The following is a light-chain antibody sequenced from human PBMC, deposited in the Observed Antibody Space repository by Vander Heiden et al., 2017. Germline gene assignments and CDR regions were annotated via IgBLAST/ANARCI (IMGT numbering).Light chain of an antibody. CDR3: QHGYSTPQM. V-gene: IGKV1-39*01. Sequence: DIEVTQSPSSLSASVGERVTITWRASKSISSYLNYYQQQPENAPKLLIYAASSLPSGLPSMFSGSSSATDFTLTISLLHPEDFATYYCQHGYSTPQMFGQGTKVEIK. CDR2: AAS. CDR1: KSISSY. J-gene: IGKJ1*01.